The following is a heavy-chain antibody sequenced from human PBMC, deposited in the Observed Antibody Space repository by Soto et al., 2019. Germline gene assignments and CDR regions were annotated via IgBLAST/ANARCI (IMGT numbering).Heavy chain of an antibody. J-gene: IGHJ6*02. Sequence: EVQLVESGGGLVKPGGSLSPSGAASGFPSSSFRMTWVRQAPGRGLEWVSSISSSSSYIYYADSVKGRFTISRDNAKNSLYLQMNSLRAEDTAVYYCARTYQKRTGGMDVWGQGTTVTVSS. V-gene: IGHV3-21*01. CDR2: ISSSSSYI. CDR3: ARTYQKRTGGMDV. D-gene: IGHD2-2*01. CDR1: GFPSSSFR.